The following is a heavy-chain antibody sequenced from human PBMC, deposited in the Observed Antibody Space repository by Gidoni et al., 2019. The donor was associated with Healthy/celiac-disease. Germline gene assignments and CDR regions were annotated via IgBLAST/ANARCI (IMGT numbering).Heavy chain of an antibody. CDR3: ARVSAGFLEWLLPNHFDY. J-gene: IGHJ4*02. D-gene: IGHD3-3*01. V-gene: IGHV3-48*03. CDR1: GFTFSSYE. Sequence: EVQLVESGGGLVQPGGSLRLSCAASGFTFSSYEMNWVRQAPGKGLEWVSYISSSGSTIYYADSVKGRFTISRDNAKNSLYLQMNSLRAEDTAVYYCARVSAGFLEWLLPNHFDYWGQGTLVTVSS. CDR2: ISSSGSTI.